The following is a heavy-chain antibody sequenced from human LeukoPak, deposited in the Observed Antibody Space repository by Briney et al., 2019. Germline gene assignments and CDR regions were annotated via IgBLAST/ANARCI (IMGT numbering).Heavy chain of an antibody. CDR1: GYSFTSYW. V-gene: IGHV5-51*01. Sequence: HGASLKISCKGSGYSFTSYWIGWVRPLPGKGLEWMGIIYPGDSDTRYSPSFQGQVTISADKSISTAYLQWSSLKASDTAMYYCARVITGTTVPDYWGQGTLVTVSS. CDR2: IYPGDSDT. CDR3: ARVITGTTVPDY. D-gene: IGHD1-20*01. J-gene: IGHJ4*02.